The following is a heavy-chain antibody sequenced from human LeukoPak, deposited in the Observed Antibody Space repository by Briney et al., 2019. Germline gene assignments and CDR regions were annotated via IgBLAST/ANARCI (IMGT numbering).Heavy chain of an antibody. Sequence: PSQTLSPTRSLSAVSISSYYRSWIRQPPGKGLEWIGYIYYSGSTSHSPSLKSRVTMSIDTSKSQFSLKLDSVTTADTAVYYCAYIAGLQFDYWGQGVLVTVSS. CDR1: AVSISSYY. J-gene: IGHJ4*02. V-gene: IGHV4-59*01. CDR2: IYYSGST. CDR3: AYIAGLQFDY. D-gene: IGHD2-21*01.